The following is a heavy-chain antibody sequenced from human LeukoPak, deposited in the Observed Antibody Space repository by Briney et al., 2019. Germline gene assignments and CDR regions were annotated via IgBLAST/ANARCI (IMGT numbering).Heavy chain of an antibody. J-gene: IGHJ6*02. CDR1: GGSFSGYY. D-gene: IGHD3-10*01. Sequence: KPSETLSLTCAVYGGSFSGYYWSWIRQPPGKGLEWIGEINHRGSTNYKPSLKSRVTISVDTSKNQLSLRLTSVTAADTAVYYCARGRTGTMVRGGTYYHGMDVWGQGTTVTVSS. V-gene: IGHV4-34*01. CDR2: INHRGST. CDR3: ARGRTGTMVRGGTYYHGMDV.